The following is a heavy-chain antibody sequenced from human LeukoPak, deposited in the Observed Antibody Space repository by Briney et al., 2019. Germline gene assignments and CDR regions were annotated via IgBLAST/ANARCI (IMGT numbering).Heavy chain of an antibody. J-gene: IGHJ4*02. CDR3: ARHSRGRWYVFDY. Sequence: GGSLRLSCAASGFTFSSYAMSCVRQAPGKGLEGVSGISGRGGNTYYADSVKGRFTISRDNSNNTLYLQMTSLRAEDTAVYYCARHSRGRWYVFDYWGQGTLVTVSS. V-gene: IGHV3-23*01. CDR2: ISGRGGNT. CDR1: GFTFSSYA. D-gene: IGHD6-13*01.